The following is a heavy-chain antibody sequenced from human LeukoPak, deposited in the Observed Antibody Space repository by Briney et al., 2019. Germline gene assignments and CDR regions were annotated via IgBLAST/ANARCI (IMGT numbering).Heavy chain of an antibody. CDR3: ARLPSGYTSSLGVFDY. J-gene: IGHJ4*02. D-gene: IGHD6-13*01. CDR1: GGSISSGNW. CDR2: IYHSGNT. Sequence: SETLSLTCAVSGGSISSGNWWSWVRQPPGKGLEWIGEIYHSGNTYYNPSLKSRVTISEDTSRNQFSLKLSSVTAADTAIYYCARLPSGYTSSLGVFDYWGQGTLVTASS. V-gene: IGHV4-4*02.